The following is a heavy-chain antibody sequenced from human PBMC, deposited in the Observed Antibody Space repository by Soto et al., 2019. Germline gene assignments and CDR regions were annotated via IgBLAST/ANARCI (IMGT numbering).Heavy chain of an antibody. J-gene: IGHJ4*02. V-gene: IGHV3-23*01. CDR3: AKVLSIGYCSGGSCSSEY. CDR1: GFTFSSYA. Sequence: EVQLLESGGGLVQPGGSLRLSCAASGFTFSSYAMSWVRQAPGKGLEWVSAITGSGGSTYYADSVKGRFTISRDNSKNTLYMQMNSLRAEDTAVYYWAKVLSIGYCSGGSCSSEYWGQGTLVTVSS. CDR2: ITGSGGST. D-gene: IGHD2-15*01.